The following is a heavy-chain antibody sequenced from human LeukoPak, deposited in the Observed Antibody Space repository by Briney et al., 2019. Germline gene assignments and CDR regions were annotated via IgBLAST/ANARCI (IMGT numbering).Heavy chain of an antibody. CDR2: INHSGST. V-gene: IGHV4-34*01. D-gene: IGHD3-10*01. Sequence: PSETLSLTCAVYGGSFSGYYWSWIRQPPGKGLEWIGEINHSGSTNYNPSLKSRVTISVDTSKNQFSLKLSSVTAADTAVCYCARRGTMVRGVIIHSGRRFDPWGQGTLVTVSS. CDR3: ARRGTMVRGVIIHSGRRFDP. J-gene: IGHJ5*02. CDR1: GGSFSGYY.